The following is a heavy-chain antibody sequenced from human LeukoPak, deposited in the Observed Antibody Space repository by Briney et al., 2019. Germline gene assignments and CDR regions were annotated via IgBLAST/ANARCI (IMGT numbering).Heavy chain of an antibody. CDR2: IYYSRST. Sequence: SETLSLTCTVSGGSISSSSYYWGWIRQPPGKGLEWIGSIYYSRSTYYNPSLKSRVTISVDTSKNQFSLKLSSVTAADTAVYYCARAYSYGTPPYYFDYWGQGTLVTVSS. V-gene: IGHV4-39*07. J-gene: IGHJ4*02. CDR1: GGSISSSSYY. CDR3: ARAYSYGTPPYYFDY. D-gene: IGHD5-18*01.